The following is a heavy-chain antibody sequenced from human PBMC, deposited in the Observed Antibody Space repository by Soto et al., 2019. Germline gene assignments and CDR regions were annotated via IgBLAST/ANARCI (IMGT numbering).Heavy chain of an antibody. CDR1: GGSFSGYY. Sequence: PSETLSLTCAVYGGSFSGYYWSWIRQPPGKGLGWIGEINHSGSTNYNPSLKSRVTISEDTSKNQFSLKLSSVTAAGTAVYYCARADGTVTIFDYWGQGTLVTVSS. CDR2: INHSGST. D-gene: IGHD4-17*01. V-gene: IGHV4-34*01. CDR3: ARADGTVTIFDY. J-gene: IGHJ4*02.